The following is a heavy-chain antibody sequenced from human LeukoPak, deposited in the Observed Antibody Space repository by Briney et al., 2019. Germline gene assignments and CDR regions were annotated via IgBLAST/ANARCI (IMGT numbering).Heavy chain of an antibody. CDR2: ISSSSSYI. J-gene: IGHJ6*03. CDR1: GFTFSSYS. V-gene: IGHV3-21*01. CDR3: ARNYDFWSGYFRYYYYYYMDV. Sequence: GGSLRLSCAASGFTFSSYSMNWVRQAPGKGLEWVSSISSSSSYIYYADSVRGRFTISRDNAKNSLYLQMNSLRAEDTAVYYCARNYDFWSGYFRYYYYYYMDVWGKGTTVTVSS. D-gene: IGHD3-3*01.